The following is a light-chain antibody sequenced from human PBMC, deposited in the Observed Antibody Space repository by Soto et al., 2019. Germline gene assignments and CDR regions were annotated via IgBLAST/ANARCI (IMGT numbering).Light chain of an antibody. V-gene: IGLV2-11*01. CDR2: DVT. J-gene: IGLJ3*02. CDR3: CSYAGSYTWV. Sequence: QSALTQPRSVPGSPGQSVTISCTGTSSDVGGYNFVSWYQQHPGNAPKLMIYDVTKRPSGVPDRFSGSKSGNTASLTISGLQAEDEADYYCCSYAGSYTWVFGGGTKLTVL. CDR1: SSDVGGYNF.